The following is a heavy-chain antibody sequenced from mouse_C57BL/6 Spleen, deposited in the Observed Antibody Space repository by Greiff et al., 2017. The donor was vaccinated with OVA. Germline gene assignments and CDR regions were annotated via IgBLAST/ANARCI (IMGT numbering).Heavy chain of an antibody. CDR3: ARSGPRDYFDY. CDR1: GYTFTDYY. CDR2: INPNNGGT. J-gene: IGHJ2*01. V-gene: IGHV1-26*01. Sequence: EVKLQQSGPELVKPGASVKISCKASGYTFTDYYMNWVKQSHGKSLEWIGDINPNNGGTSYNQKFKGKATLTVDKSSSTAYMELRSLTSEDSAVYYCARSGPRDYFDYWGQGTTLTVSS.